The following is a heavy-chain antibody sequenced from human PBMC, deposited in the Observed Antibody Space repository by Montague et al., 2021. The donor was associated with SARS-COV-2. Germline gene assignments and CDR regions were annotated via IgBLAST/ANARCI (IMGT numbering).Heavy chain of an antibody. CDR2: INWNGGST. Sequence: SLRLSCAASGFTFGDYGMSWVRQAPGKGLEWVSGINWNGGSTGYXDSVKGRFTISRDNAKNSLYLQMNSLRAEDTALYYCARVWDIAVAGYYYYYGMDVWGQGTTVTVSS. CDR3: ARVWDIAVAGYYYYYGMDV. V-gene: IGHV3-20*04. CDR1: GFTFGDYG. D-gene: IGHD6-19*01. J-gene: IGHJ6*02.